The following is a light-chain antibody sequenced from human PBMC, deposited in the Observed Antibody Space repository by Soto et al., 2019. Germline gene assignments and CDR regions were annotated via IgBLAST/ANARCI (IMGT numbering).Light chain of an antibody. Sequence: DIQMTQSPSTLSASVGDRVTITCRAIQSISSWLAWYQQKPGKAPKLLIYDASSLESGVPSRFSGSGSGTEFTLTISSLQPDDFATYYCQQYNSYLFGPGTKVDIK. J-gene: IGKJ3*01. V-gene: IGKV1-5*01. CDR1: QSISSW. CDR3: QQYNSYL. CDR2: DAS.